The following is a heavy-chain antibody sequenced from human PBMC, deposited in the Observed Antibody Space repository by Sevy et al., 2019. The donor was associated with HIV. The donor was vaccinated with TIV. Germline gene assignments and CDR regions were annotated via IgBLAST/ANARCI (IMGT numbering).Heavy chain of an antibody. CDR3: VRLGCHCSSTSCAFDY. CDR2: ISSNGGST. D-gene: IGHD2-2*01. Sequence: GGSLRLSCSASGFTFSSYAMHWVRQAPGKGLEYVSAISSNGGSTYYADSVKGRFTISRDNSKNKLYLQMSSLRAEDTAVYYCVRLGCHCSSTSCAFDYWGQGTLVTVSS. CDR1: GFTFSSYA. J-gene: IGHJ4*02. V-gene: IGHV3-64D*06.